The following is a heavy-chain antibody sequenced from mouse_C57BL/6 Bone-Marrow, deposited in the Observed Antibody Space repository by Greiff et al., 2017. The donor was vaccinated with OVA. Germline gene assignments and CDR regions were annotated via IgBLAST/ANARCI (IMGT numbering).Heavy chain of an antibody. CDR1: GYTFTDYY. J-gene: IGHJ3*01. CDR3: ERGGGTAQATCAY. D-gene: IGHD3-2*02. CDR2: INPNNGGT. Sequence: VQLQQSGPELVKPGASVKISCKASGYTFTDYYMNWVKQSHGKSLEWIGDINPNNGGTSYNQKFKGKATLTVDKSSSTAYMELRSLTSEDSAVYYWERGGGTAQATCAYWGQGTLVTVSA. V-gene: IGHV1-26*01.